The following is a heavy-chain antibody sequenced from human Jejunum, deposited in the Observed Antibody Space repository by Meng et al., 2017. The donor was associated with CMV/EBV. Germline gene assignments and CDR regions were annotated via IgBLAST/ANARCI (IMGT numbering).Heavy chain of an antibody. D-gene: IGHD3-10*01. V-gene: IGHV3-11*04. CDR1: GFTFSNFH. Sequence: CAASGFTFSNFHMNWIRQAPGKGLEWVAYISGGGLPKYYADSMKGRITISRDNAKNSLYLQIDNVGVDDTAVYYCAKGKSYFFEYWGPGALVTVSS. CDR2: ISGGGLPK. CDR3: AKGKSYFFEY. J-gene: IGHJ4*02.